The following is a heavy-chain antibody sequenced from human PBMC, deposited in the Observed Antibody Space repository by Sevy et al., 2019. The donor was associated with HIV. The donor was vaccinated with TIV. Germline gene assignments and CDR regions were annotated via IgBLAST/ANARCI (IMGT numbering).Heavy chain of an antibody. D-gene: IGHD3-22*01. CDR3: ARKYHDTSGYPRYSMDV. CDR2: ISGGGGNT. J-gene: IGHJ6*02. V-gene: IGHV3-64*01. Sequence: GGSLRLSCAASGFTFSTYAMYWVRQAPGKGLEYVSAISGGGGNTYYGTSVKGRFTVSRDNAKNTLYLQMGSMRAEDMDGYFCARKYHDTSGYPRYSMDVWGQGTTVTVSS. CDR1: GFTFSTYA.